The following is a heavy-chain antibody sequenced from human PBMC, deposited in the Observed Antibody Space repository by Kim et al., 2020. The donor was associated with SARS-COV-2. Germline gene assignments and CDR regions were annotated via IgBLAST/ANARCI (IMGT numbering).Heavy chain of an antibody. Sequence: SETLSLTCTVSGGSISSSSYYWGWIRQPPGKGLEWIGSIYYSGSTYYNPSLKSRVTISVDTSKNQFSLKLTSVTAADTAVYYCARHGRRWLHIQSYYFD. CDR3: ARHGRRWLHIQSYYFD. CDR1: GGSISSSSYY. V-gene: IGHV4-39*01. CDR2: IYYSGST. D-gene: IGHD5-12*01. J-gene: IGHJ4*01.